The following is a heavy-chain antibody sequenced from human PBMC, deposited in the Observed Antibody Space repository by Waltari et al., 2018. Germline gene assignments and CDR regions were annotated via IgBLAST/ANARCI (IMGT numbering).Heavy chain of an antibody. J-gene: IGHJ4*02. V-gene: IGHV3-7*01. CDR2: ITQDGSEK. D-gene: IGHD7-27*01. CDR1: GLTFSSYW. Sequence: EVQLVESGGGLVQPGGSLRLSCAASGLTFSSYWMTWVRQAPGYGLDGVAIITQDGSEKHYVDSVKGRVTISRDNAKNSLYLQMNSLRVEDTAIYYCARGNWAPFDYWGQGTLVTVSS. CDR3: ARGNWAPFDY.